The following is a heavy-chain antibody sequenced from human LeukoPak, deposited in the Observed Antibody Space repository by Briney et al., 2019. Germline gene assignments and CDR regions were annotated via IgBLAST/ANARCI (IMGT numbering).Heavy chain of an antibody. D-gene: IGHD2-2*01. Sequence: GESLKISCKGSGYSFTSYWIGWVRQMPGKGLEWMGIIYPGDSDTRYSPFFQGQVTISADKSISTAYLQWSSLKASDTAMYYCARIYCSSTSCYGPYYYYYYMDVWGKGTTVTVSS. CDR2: IYPGDSDT. CDR3: ARIYCSSTSCYGPYYYYYYMDV. V-gene: IGHV5-51*01. CDR1: GYSFTSYW. J-gene: IGHJ6*03.